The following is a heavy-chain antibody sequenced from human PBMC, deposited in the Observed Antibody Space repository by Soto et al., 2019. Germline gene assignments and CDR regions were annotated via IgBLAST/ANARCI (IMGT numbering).Heavy chain of an antibody. J-gene: IGHJ5*02. CDR2: ISGSGGST. D-gene: IGHD2-15*01. V-gene: IGHV3-23*01. CDR1: GFTFRSYA. Sequence: RLLESGGGLIQPGGSLRLSCSASGFTFRSYAMSWVRQAPGKGLEWVSGISGSGGSTYYADAVQGRFTISRDNSKNILYLQMNSLRAEDTAVYYCAKDYEEVVVAAGSDPWGQGTLVTVSS. CDR3: AKDYEEVVVAAGSDP.